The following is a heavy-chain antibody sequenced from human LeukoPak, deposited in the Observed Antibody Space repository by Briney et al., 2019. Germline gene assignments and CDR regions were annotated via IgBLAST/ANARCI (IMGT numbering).Heavy chain of an antibody. D-gene: IGHD6-13*01. Sequence: SETLSLTCTVSGGSISSSSYYWGWIRQPPGKGLEWIGSIYYSGSTYYNPSLKSRVTISVDTSKNQFSLKLSSVTAADTAVYYCARSHAEYSSSWYSSTPLYYFDYWSQGTLVTVSS. J-gene: IGHJ4*02. V-gene: IGHV4-39*01. CDR2: IYYSGST. CDR3: ARSHAEYSSSWYSSTPLYYFDY. CDR1: GGSISSSSYY.